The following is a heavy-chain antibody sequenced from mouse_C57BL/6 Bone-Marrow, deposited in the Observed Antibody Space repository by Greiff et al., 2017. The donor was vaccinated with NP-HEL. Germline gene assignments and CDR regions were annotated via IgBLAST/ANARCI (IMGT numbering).Heavy chain of an antibody. J-gene: IGHJ2*01. D-gene: IGHD1-1*01. CDR1: GYTFTDYN. CDR3: ARSSHKFITTVVAAYYFDY. CDR2: INPNNGGT. Sequence: EVKLQESGPELVKPGASVKIPCKASGYTFTDYNMDWVKQSHGKSLEWIGDINPNNGGTIYNQKFKGKATLTVDKSSSTAYMELRSLTSEDTAVYYCARSSHKFITTVVAAYYFDYWGQGTTLTVSS. V-gene: IGHV1-18*01.